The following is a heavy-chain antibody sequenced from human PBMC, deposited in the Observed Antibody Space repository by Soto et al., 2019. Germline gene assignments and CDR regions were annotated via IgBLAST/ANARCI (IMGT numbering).Heavy chain of an antibody. CDR3: AREYCTTTSCYGVDY. D-gene: IGHD2-2*01. J-gene: IGHJ4*02. Sequence: ASVKVSCKTSGYTFTTFGISWVRQAPGQGLEWMGWISSYNGNTKSAEKFQGIVTMTTDTSTSTAYMELRSLRSDDTAVYYCAREYCTTTSCYGVDYWGQGTLVTV. V-gene: IGHV1-18*01. CDR2: ISSYNGNT. CDR1: GYTFTTFG.